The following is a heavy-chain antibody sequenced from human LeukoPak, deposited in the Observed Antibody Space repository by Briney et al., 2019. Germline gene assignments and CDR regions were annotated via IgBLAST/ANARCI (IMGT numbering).Heavy chain of an antibody. D-gene: IGHD6-19*01. V-gene: IGHV3-30*04. J-gene: IGHJ4*02. CDR2: ISYDGSNK. Sequence: QPGGSLRLSCAASGFTFSSYAMHWVRQAPGKGLEWVAVISYDGSNKYYADSVKGRFTISRDNSKNTLYLQMNSLRAEDTAVYYCARGDIAVAGQAYVFDYWGQGTLVTVSS. CDR3: ARGDIAVAGQAYVFDY. CDR1: GFTFSSYA.